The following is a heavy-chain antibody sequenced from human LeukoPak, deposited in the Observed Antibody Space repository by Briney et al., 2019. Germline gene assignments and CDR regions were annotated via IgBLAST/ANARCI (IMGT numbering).Heavy chain of an antibody. CDR1: GGSFSGYY. J-gene: IGHJ6*02. Sequence: SETLSLTCAVYGGSFSGYYWSWIRQPPGKGLEWIGEINHSGSTNYNPSLKSRVTISVDTSKNQFSLKLSSVTAADTAVYYCARGPGWLIYYYYYGMDVWGQGTTVTVSS. CDR3: ARGPGWLIYYYYYGMDV. D-gene: IGHD6-19*01. V-gene: IGHV4-34*01. CDR2: INHSGST.